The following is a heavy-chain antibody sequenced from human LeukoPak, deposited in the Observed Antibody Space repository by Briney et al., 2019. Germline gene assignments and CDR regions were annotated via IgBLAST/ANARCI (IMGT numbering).Heavy chain of an antibody. Sequence: PGGSLRLSCAVSGFTFSTYAMSRVRQAPGKGLEWVSAISGSGGSTYYADSVKGQFTISRDNSKNTLYLQMNSLRAEDTAVYYCAKEDPPSRGFVTIDYWGQGTLVTVSS. CDR1: GFTFSTYA. CDR2: ISGSGGST. J-gene: IGHJ4*02. V-gene: IGHV3-23*01. CDR3: AKEDPPSRGFVTIDY. D-gene: IGHD3-10*01.